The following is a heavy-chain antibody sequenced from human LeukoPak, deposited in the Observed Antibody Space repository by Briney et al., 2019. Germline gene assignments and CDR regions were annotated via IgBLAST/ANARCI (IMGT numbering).Heavy chain of an antibody. CDR1: GFTFSSYA. CDR3: AKIPNVLDYYYDSSGPNDY. J-gene: IGHJ4*02. D-gene: IGHD3-22*01. Sequence: PGGSLRLXCAASGFTFSSYAMSWVRQAPGKGLEWVSAISGSGGSTYYADSVKGRFTISRDNSKNTLYLQMNSLRAEDTAVYYCAKIPNVLDYYYDSSGPNDYWGQGTLVTVSS. CDR2: ISGSGGST. V-gene: IGHV3-23*01.